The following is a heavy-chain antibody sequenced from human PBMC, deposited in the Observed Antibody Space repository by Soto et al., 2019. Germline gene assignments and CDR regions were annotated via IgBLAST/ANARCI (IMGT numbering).Heavy chain of an antibody. V-gene: IGHV4-39*01. CDR2: IYYSGST. CDR3: ARRIGDPNAFDI. CDR1: GGSISSSSYY. J-gene: IGHJ3*02. Sequence: SETLSLTCTVSGGSISSSSYYWGWIRQPPGKGLEWIGSIYYSGSTYYNPSLKSRVTISVNTSKNQLSLKLTSVTAADTAVYYCARRIGDPNAFDIWGQGTMVTVSS. D-gene: IGHD3-10*01.